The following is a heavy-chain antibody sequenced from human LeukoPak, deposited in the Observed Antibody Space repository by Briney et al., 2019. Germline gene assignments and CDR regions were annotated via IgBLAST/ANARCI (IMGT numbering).Heavy chain of an antibody. D-gene: IGHD3-3*01. Sequence: GGSLRLSCAASGFTFSSYDMSWVRQTPGKGLEWVSGISRSGGSTDYADSVKGRFTVSRDNSKTTLFLHMDSLRAEDTAAYYCATSRFFWGQGTLVTVSS. J-gene: IGHJ4*02. CDR2: ISRSGGST. CDR1: GFTFSSYD. V-gene: IGHV3-23*01. CDR3: ATSRFF.